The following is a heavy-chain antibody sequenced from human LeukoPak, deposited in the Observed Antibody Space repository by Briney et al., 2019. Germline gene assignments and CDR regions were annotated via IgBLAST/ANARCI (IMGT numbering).Heavy chain of an antibody. CDR2: IYHSGST. CDR1: GGSISSNNW. J-gene: IGHJ4*02. CDR3: ARGNIPEGFYFDY. Sequence: SETLSLTCAVSGGSISSNNWLSWVRQPPGKGLEWIGEIYHSGSTNYNPSLKSRVTISVDKSKNQFSLKLSSVTAADTAVYYCARGNIPEGFYFDYWGQGTLVTVSS. D-gene: IGHD2/OR15-2a*01. V-gene: IGHV4-4*02.